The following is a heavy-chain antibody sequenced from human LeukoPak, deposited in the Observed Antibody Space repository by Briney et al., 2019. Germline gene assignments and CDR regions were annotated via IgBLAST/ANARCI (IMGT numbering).Heavy chain of an antibody. CDR2: IWYDGSYK. D-gene: IGHD2-8*02. Sequence: GGSLRLSCAASGFTFSRYGMHWVRQAPGKGLEWVAVIWYDGSYKYYADSVKGRFTISRDNSKNTLYLQMNSLRAEDTAVYYCAKDFYVGPVLARYFDYWGQGTLVTVSS. CDR3: AKDFYVGPVLARYFDY. J-gene: IGHJ4*02. CDR1: GFTFSRYG. V-gene: IGHV3-33*06.